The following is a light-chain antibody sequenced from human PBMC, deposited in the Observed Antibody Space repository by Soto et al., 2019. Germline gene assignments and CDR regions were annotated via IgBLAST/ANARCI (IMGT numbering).Light chain of an antibody. Sequence: DIQLTQSPSFLSASVGDRVTITCRPSQGISSSLAWYQQKPGRAPELLIYAASTLQSGVPSRFSGSGSVTEFTLTISSLQPEDFATNYCQQINSFPLTFGGGTKVEIK. CDR3: QQINSFPLT. CDR1: QGISSS. V-gene: IGKV1-9*01. J-gene: IGKJ4*01. CDR2: AAS.